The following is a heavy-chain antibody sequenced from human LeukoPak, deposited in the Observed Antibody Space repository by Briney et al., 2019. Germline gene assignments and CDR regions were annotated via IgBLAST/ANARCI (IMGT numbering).Heavy chain of an antibody. CDR3: ARVIAAAANTYDY. V-gene: IGHV3-72*01. J-gene: IGHJ4*02. CDR2: TRDRAGGYTT. Sequence: PGGSLRLSCAASGFTFSDHYMDWVRQAPGKGLEWVGRTRDRAGGYTTEYAASVKGRFTISRDDSKNSLYLQMNSLKTEDTAVYYCARVIAAAANTYDYWGQGTLVTVSS. D-gene: IGHD6-13*01. CDR1: GFTFSDHY.